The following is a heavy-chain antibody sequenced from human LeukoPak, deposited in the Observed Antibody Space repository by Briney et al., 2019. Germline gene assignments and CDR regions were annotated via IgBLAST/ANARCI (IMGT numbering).Heavy chain of an antibody. CDR1: GFTFNRDW. J-gene: IGHJ4*02. CDR2: IKEDGSEK. Sequence: PRGSLRLSCAASGFTFNRDWTAWVRQAPGKGLEWVANIKEDGSEKNYVDSVKGRFTISRDNAENSVYLQMNDLRAEDTGVYYCATKEPSTSGWSYWGQGTLVTVSS. CDR3: ATKEPSTSGWSY. D-gene: IGHD6-19*01. V-gene: IGHV3-7*01.